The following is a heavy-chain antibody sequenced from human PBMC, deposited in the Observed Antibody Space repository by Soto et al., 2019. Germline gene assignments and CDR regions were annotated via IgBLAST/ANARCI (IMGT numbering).Heavy chain of an antibody. V-gene: IGHV4-39*01. CDR1: CISISGSSSS. CDR3: ARVLGNDAFDI. J-gene: IGHJ3*02. Sequence: SVTLSLTCTVHCISISGSSSSWGWIRQPPGKGLEWIGSIYYSGSTYYNPSLKSRVTISVDTSKNQFSLKLSSVTAADTAVYYCARVLGNDAFDIWGQGTMVT. CDR2: IYYSGST. D-gene: IGHD3-3*02.